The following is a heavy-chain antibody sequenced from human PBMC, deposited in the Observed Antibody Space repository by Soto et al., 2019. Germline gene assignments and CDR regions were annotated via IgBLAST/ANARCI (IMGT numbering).Heavy chain of an antibody. V-gene: IGHV1-2*02. D-gene: IGHD3-10*01. CDR1: GYTFTAYY. Sequence: QVQLVQSGAEMKKPGASVNVSCEASGYTFTAYYIHWVRQAPGQGLEWMGWINPNGGGTNYAQKFQGRVSMTRDTSINTAYMELTRLTSDDTAVYYCASAIHTLVQGVRFRVDQWGQGTLVTVSS. CDR3: ASAIHTLVQGVRFRVDQ. CDR2: INPNGGGT. J-gene: IGHJ4*02.